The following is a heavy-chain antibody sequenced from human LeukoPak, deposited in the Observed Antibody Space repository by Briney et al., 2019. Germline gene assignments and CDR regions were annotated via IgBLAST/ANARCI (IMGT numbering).Heavy chain of an antibody. CDR2: ISYDGSNK. J-gene: IGHJ4*02. CDR3: ARGDYGDRGYFDY. Sequence: GRSLRLSCAASGFTLSSYAMHWVRQAPGKGLEWVAVISYDGSNKYYADSVKGRFTISRDNSKNTLYLQMNSLRAEDTAVYYCARGDYGDRGYFDYWGQGTLVTVSS. D-gene: IGHD4-17*01. V-gene: IGHV3-30*04. CDR1: GFTLSSYA.